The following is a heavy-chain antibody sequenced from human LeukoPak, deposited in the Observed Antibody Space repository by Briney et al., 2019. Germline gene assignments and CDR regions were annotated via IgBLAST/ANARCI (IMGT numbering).Heavy chain of an antibody. V-gene: IGHV3-23*01. CDR2: TSSSDAGT. D-gene: IGHD6-6*01. CDR1: GFTLSTYA. J-gene: IGHJ4*02. Sequence: PGGSLRLSCAASGFTLSTYAMSWVRQTPGKGLEWVAATSSSDAGTYHADSVRGRFTISRDNSKNTLYLQMNSLRAEDAAVYYCAREESSSSGYYFDYWGQGTLVTVSS. CDR3: AREESSSSGYYFDY.